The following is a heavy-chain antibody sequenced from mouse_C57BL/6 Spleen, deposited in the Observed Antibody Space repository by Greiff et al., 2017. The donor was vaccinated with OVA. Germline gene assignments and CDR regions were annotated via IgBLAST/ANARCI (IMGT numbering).Heavy chain of an antibody. D-gene: IGHD4-1*02. CDR2: IDPSDSYT. CDR1: GYTFTSYW. Sequence: QVQLKQPGAELVMPGASVKLSCKASGYTFTSYWMHWVKQRPGQGLEWIGEIDPSDSYTNYNQKFKGKSTLTVDKSSSTAYMQLSSLTSEDSAVYYCARSTGTRYFDVWGTGTTVTVSS. J-gene: IGHJ1*03. V-gene: IGHV1-69*01. CDR3: ARSTGTRYFDV.